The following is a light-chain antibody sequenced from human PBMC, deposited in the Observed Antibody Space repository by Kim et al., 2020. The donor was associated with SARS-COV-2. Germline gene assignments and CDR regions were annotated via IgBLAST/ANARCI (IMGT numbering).Light chain of an antibody. J-gene: IGKJ2*01. Sequence: ASVGGKVTITCRARQAISYALAWYQQKPGTAPKVLVYAASKLQTGVPSRFSGSGSGTDYTLTISSLQPEDFATYYCQQYYNAPYSFGQGTKLEI. CDR3: QQYYNAPYS. V-gene: IGKV1-NL1*01. CDR1: QAISYA. CDR2: AAS.